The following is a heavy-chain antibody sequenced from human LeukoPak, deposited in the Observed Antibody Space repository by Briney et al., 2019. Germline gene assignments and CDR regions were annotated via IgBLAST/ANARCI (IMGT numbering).Heavy chain of an antibody. CDR2: IKQDGSVK. D-gene: IGHD1-26*01. Sequence: GGSLRLSCAASGFTFSSYWMSWVRQAPGKGLEWVANIKQDGSVKYYVDSVKGRFTISRDNAKNSLYLQMNSLRAEDTAVYYCARVGVGARFDYWGQGTLVTVSS. V-gene: IGHV3-7*01. CDR1: GFTFSSYW. CDR3: ARVGVGARFDY. J-gene: IGHJ4*02.